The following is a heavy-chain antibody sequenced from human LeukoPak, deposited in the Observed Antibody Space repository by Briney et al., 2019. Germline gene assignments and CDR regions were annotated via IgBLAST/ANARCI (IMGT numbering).Heavy chain of an antibody. Sequence: GGSLRLSCAASGFTFSGYWMHRVRQAPGKGLVWVSRISTDGSSTNYADSVKGRFTISRDNAKNTLYLQMNSLRADDTAVYYCAGGRSGNYGLFDYWGQGTLVTVSS. J-gene: IGHJ4*02. CDR2: ISTDGSST. V-gene: IGHV3-74*01. CDR3: AGGRSGNYGLFDY. CDR1: GFTFSGYW. D-gene: IGHD1-26*01.